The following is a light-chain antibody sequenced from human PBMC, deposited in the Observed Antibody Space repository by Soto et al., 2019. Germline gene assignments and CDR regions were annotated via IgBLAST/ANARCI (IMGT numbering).Light chain of an antibody. CDR1: KNDIGVYDF. V-gene: IGLV2-8*01. CDR2: EVV. J-gene: IGLJ1*01. Sequence: QSALTQPPSASGSPGQSVTISCTGTKNDIGVYDFVSWYQHHPDKAPRLIIYEVVQRPSGVPDRFSGSKSGNTASLTVSGLQAADEADYFCKSYAGSNTYVFGSGTKLTGL. CDR3: KSYAGSNTYV.